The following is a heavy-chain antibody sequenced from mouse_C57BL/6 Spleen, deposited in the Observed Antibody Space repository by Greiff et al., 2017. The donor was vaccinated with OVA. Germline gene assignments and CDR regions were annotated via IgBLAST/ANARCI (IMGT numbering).Heavy chain of an antibody. J-gene: IGHJ2*01. V-gene: IGHV1-69*01. CDR3: ASRGGDGSSYYYFDY. CDR1: GYTFTSYW. Sequence: QVQLQQSGAELVMPGASVKLSCKASGYTFTSYWMHWVKQRPGQGLEWIGEIDPSDSYTNYNQKFKGKSTLTVDKSSSTAYMQLSSLTSEDSAVYYCASRGGDGSSYYYFDYWGQGTTLTVSS. CDR2: IDPSDSYT. D-gene: IGHD1-1*01.